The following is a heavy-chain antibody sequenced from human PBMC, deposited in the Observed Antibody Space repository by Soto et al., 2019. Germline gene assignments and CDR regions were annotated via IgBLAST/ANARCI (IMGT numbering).Heavy chain of an antibody. CDR3: ARPNDAYPILYGMDV. CDR2: MNPNSGNT. CDR1: GYTFTSYD. J-gene: IGHJ6*02. Sequence: QGQLVQSGAEVKKPGASVKVSCKASGYTFTSYDINLVRQATGQGLEWMGWMNPNSGNTGYAQKFQGRVTMTRNTSISTDYMELSSLRSEDTAVYYCARPNDAYPILYGMDVWGQGTTVTVSS. V-gene: IGHV1-8*01. D-gene: IGHD1-1*01.